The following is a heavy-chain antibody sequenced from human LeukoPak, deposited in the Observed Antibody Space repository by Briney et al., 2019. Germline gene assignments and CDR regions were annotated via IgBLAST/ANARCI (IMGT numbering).Heavy chain of an antibody. V-gene: IGHV4-59*01. CDR3: ARDSYGSGRPNDAFDI. D-gene: IGHD3-10*01. J-gene: IGHJ3*02. Sequence: PSETLSLTCTVSGGSISSYYWSWIRQPPGKGLEWIGYIYYSGSTNYNPSLKSRVTISVATSKNQFSLKLSSVTAADTAVYYCARDSYGSGRPNDAFDIWGQGTMVTVSS. CDR1: GGSISSYY. CDR2: IYYSGST.